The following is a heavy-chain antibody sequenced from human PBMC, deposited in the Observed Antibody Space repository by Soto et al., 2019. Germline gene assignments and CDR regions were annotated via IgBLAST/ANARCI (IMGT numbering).Heavy chain of an antibody. V-gene: IGHV3-53*02. CDR3: ARGGFAPFDY. J-gene: IGHJ4*02. CDR2: IYSGGST. CDR1: GFTVSSAY. Sequence: EVQLVETGGGLIQPGGSLRLSCAASGFTVSSAYMSWVRQAPGKGLEWVSVIYSGGSTYYADSLKGRFTISRDNSKNTLNRLMNSLRAEDTAVYYCARGGFAPFDYWGQGTMVTVSS.